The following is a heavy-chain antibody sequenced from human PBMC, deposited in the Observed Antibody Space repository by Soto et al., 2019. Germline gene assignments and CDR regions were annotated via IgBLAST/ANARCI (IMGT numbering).Heavy chain of an antibody. J-gene: IGHJ6*03. CDR2: INAGNGNT. Sequence: QVQLVQSGAEVKKPGASVKVSCKASGYTFTSYAMHWVRQAPGQRLEWMGWINAGNGNTKYSQKFQGRVTITRDTAASTAYMVLISLRSEDTAVYYCARDQPVTSPRYYYYYMDVWGKGTTVTVSS. V-gene: IGHV1-3*01. D-gene: IGHD4-4*01. CDR3: ARDQPVTSPRYYYYYMDV. CDR1: GYTFTSYA.